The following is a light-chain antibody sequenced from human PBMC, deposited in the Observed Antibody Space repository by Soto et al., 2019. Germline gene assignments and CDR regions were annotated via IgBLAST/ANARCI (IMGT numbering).Light chain of an antibody. V-gene: IGLV3-21*01. CDR1: NIGSKS. CDR2: YDS. CDR3: RVWDISSGHVV. Sequence: SYELTQPPSVSVAPGKTASVACGGSNIGSKSVHWYQKKSGQAPVLVMYYDSDRPSGIPERFSGSNSGNTATLTISRVEAGDEADDYCRVWDISSGHVVFGGGTKLTVL. J-gene: IGLJ3*02.